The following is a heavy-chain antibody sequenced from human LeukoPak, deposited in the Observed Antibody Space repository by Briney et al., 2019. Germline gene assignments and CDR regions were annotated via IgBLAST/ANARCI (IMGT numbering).Heavy chain of an antibody. CDR2: ISYDGSNK. J-gene: IGHJ6*02. V-gene: IGHV3-30*18. D-gene: IGHD3-10*01. CDR3: AKDLGITMVRGVIITHESFYYYYGMDV. Sequence: PGGSLRLSCAASGFTFSSYSMNWVRQAPGKGLEWVAVISYDGSNKYYADSVKGRFTISRDNSKNTLYLQMNSLRAEDTAVYYCAKDLGITMVRGVIITHESFYYYYGMDVWGQGTTVTVSS. CDR1: GFTFSSYS.